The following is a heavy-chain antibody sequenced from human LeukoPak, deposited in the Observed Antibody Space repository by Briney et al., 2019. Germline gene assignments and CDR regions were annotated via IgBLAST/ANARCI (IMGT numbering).Heavy chain of an antibody. V-gene: IGHV3-30*18. D-gene: IGHD6-19*01. CDR3: AKDRSGWTFDY. CDR1: GFTFSSFG. J-gene: IGHJ4*02. Sequence: TGGSMRPSCAVSGFTFSSFGMHWVRQAPGKGLEWEAVISYDGSNKYYADSVKGRVTTSTDKSKNTLYLQMNSLRAEDTAVYYCAKDRSGWTFDYWGQGTLVTVSS. CDR2: ISYDGSNK.